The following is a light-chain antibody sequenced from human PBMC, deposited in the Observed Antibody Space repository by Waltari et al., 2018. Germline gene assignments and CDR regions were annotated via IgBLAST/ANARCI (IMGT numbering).Light chain of an antibody. CDR3: QHYLRLPAT. CDR1: QSVTRT. Sequence: EIVLTQSPGTLSWSPGERATLSCRASQSVTRTLAWYQQKPGQAPRLLIYGASNRATGIPDRFSGSGSGTDFSLTISRLEPEDFAVYYCQHYLRLPATFGQGTKVEIK. V-gene: IGKV3-20*01. CDR2: GAS. J-gene: IGKJ1*01.